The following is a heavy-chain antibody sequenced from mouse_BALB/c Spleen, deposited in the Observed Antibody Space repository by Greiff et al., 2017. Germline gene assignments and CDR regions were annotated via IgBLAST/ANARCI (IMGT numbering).Heavy chain of an antibody. J-gene: IGHJ2*01. D-gene: IGHD1-1*01. Sequence: EVMLVESGGGLVQPGGSLKLSCAASGFTFSSYTMSWVRQTPEKRLEWVAYISNGGGSTYYPDTVKGRFTISRDNAKNTLYLQMSSLKSEDTAMYYCARRYYGSSSWYFDYWGQGTTLTVSS. CDR1: GFTFSSYT. V-gene: IGHV5-12-2*01. CDR2: ISNGGGST. CDR3: ARRYYGSSSWYFDY.